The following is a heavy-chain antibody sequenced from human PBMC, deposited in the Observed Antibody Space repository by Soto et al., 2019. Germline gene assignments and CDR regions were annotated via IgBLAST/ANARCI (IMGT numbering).Heavy chain of an antibody. J-gene: IGHJ4*02. V-gene: IGHV4-59*01. CDR1: GASISSSY. D-gene: IGHD5-12*01. CDR2: VYHTGAA. CDR3: ARGGNRYSNVASGVGGFDF. Sequence: SETLSLTCTVSGASISSSYWSWIRQSPERGLEWIAYVYHTGAANYNPSLKSRVTISLDTSKGQFSLNLTSLTTADTAVYFCARGGNRYSNVASGVGGFDFWGQGSLVTVSS.